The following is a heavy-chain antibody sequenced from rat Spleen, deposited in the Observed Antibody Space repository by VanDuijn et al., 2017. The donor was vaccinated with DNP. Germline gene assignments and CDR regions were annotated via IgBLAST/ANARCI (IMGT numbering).Heavy chain of an antibody. J-gene: IGHJ4*01. CDR3: TSQFL. CDR1: GFSLTSNR. D-gene: IGHD4-3*01. Sequence: QVQLKESGPGLVQPSQTLSLTCTVPGFSLTSNRVSWVRQPPGKGLAWMGAIWSGESTDYNSALKSRLSISRDTSTSQVFLKMNSLQTEDTAIYFCTSQFLWGQGASVTVSS. CDR2: IWSGEST. V-gene: IGHV2-1*01.